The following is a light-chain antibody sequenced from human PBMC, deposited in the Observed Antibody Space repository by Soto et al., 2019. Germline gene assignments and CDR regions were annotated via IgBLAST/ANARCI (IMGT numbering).Light chain of an antibody. CDR2: GAS. Sequence: EIVLTQSPCTMSLSPGARATLSCRASQSVSSSYLAWYQQKPGQAPRLLIYGASSRATGIPDRFSGSGSGTDFTLTISRLEPEDFAVYYCQQDGSSPGTFGPGTKVDIK. V-gene: IGKV3-20*01. CDR3: QQDGSSPGT. J-gene: IGKJ3*01. CDR1: QSVSSSY.